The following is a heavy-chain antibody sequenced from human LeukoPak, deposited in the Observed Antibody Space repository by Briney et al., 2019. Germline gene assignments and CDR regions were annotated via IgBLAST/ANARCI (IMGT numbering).Heavy chain of an antibody. CDR2: INPNSGGT. Sequence: ASVTVSCKASGYTFTGYYMHWVRQAPGQGLEWMGWINPNSGGTNYAQKFQGRVTMTRDTSISTAYMELSRLRSDDTAVYYCAREGYYGSGTLLGFDPWGQGTLVTVSS. V-gene: IGHV1-2*02. D-gene: IGHD3-10*01. J-gene: IGHJ5*02. CDR3: AREGYYGSGTLLGFDP. CDR1: GYTFTGYY.